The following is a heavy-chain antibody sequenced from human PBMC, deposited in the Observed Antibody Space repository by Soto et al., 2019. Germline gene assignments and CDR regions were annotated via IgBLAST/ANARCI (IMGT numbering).Heavy chain of an antibody. D-gene: IGHD3-10*01. V-gene: IGHV4-34*01. CDR1: GGSFSGYY. Sequence: SETLSLTCAVYGGSFSGYYWSWIRQPPGKGLEWIGEINHSGSTNYNPSLKSRVTISVDTSKNQFSLKLSSVTAADTAVYYCARETYYGSGSYYYYYYMDVWGKGTTVTVSS. J-gene: IGHJ6*03. CDR3: ARETYYGSGSYYYYYYMDV. CDR2: INHSGST.